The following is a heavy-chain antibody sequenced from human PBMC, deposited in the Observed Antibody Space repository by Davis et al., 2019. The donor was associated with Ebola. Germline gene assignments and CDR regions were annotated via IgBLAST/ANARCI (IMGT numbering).Heavy chain of an antibody. Sequence: GESLKISCAPSGFTFSIYWMHWVRQAPGKGLEWVSRISTDGTNIIYADSVKGRFTISRDNAKNTLFLEMDSLRAEDTAIYYCARDQTWAGPSTFDYWGQGALVTVSS. V-gene: IGHV3-74*01. CDR1: GFTFSIYW. CDR3: ARDQTWAGPSTFDY. J-gene: IGHJ4*02. CDR2: ISTDGTNI. D-gene: IGHD2-2*01.